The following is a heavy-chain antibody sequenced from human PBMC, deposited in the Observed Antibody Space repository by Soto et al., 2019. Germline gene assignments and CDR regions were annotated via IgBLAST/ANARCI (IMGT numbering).Heavy chain of an antibody. J-gene: IGHJ3*02. CDR3: ARRYYYDSENRDAFDI. V-gene: IGHV3-21*01. CDR2: MSSRSDYI. CDR1: GFTFSTYS. D-gene: IGHD3-22*01. Sequence: GGSLRLSCAASGFTFSTYSMNWVRQAPGKGLEWVSSMSSRSDYIFYADSVKGRFTISRDNAKNSLYLQMNSLRAEDTAVYYCARRYYYDSENRDAFDIWGQGPLVTV.